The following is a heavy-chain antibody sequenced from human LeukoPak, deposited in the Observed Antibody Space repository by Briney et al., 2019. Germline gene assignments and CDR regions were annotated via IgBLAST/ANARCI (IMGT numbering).Heavy chain of an antibody. CDR2: INPSGGST. D-gene: IGHD6-19*01. V-gene: IGHV1-46*01. CDR1: GYTFTRYY. CDR3: ARDRAIAGTKEDAFDI. J-gene: IGHJ3*02. Sequence: GASVKVCCKASGYTFTRYYMHWVRQAPGQGLEWMGRINPSGGSTSYAQKFQGRVTMTRDTSTSTVYMELSSLRSEDTAVYYCARDRAIAGTKEDAFDIWGQGTMVTVSS.